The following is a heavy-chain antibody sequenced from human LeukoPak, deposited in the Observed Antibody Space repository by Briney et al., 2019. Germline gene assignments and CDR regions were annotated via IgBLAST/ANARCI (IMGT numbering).Heavy chain of an antibody. D-gene: IGHD2-15*01. CDR2: ISASGGST. V-gene: IGHV3-23*01. J-gene: IGHJ6*02. Sequence: GGSLRLSCAASGFTFSSYAMSWVRQAPGKGLEWVSAISASGGSTYYADSVKGRFTISRDNSKNTLYLQMSSLRAEDTAVYYCAKATRYCSGGSCYSFYYYGMDVWGRGTTVTVSS. CDR3: AKATRYCSGGSCYSFYYYGMDV. CDR1: GFTFSSYA.